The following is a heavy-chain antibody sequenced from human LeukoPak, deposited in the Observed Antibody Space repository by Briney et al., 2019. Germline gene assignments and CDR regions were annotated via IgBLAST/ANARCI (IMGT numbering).Heavy chain of an antibody. CDR3: AKDGAQYSSGPECDP. J-gene: IGHJ5*02. CDR1: GFHFSGSA. D-gene: IGHD6-19*01. Sequence: GGSLRLSCAGSGFHFSGSAMSWVRQAPGKGPEWVSGITYDGINTYYAASGKGRFTISRDNSKRPVYLEMTSLRADDTGVYYCAKDGAQYSSGPECDPRGQGTLVSVSP. V-gene: IGHV3-23*01. CDR2: ITYDGINT.